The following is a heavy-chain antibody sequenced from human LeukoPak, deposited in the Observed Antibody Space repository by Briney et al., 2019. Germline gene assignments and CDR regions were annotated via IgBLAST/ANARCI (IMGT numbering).Heavy chain of an antibody. CDR2: IYYPGRT. J-gene: IGHJ4*02. CDR1: GYSISSGYY. V-gene: IGHV4-61*01. D-gene: IGHD3-3*01. CDR3: ARDRGDYYFDY. Sequence: SETLSLTCAVSGYSISSGYYWGWIRQPPGKGLEWIGYIYYPGRTNYNPSLKSRLTISVDTSKNQFSLKLTSVTAADTAAYYCARDRGDYYFDYWGQGTLVTVSS.